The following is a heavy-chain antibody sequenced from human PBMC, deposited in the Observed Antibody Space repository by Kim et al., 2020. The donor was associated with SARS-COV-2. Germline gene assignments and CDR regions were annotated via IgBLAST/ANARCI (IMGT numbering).Heavy chain of an antibody. Sequence: FQGRVTMTRDTSTSTVYMELSSLRSEDTAVYYCARDVLRYFDWLLYGMDVWGQGTTVTVSS. J-gene: IGHJ6*02. D-gene: IGHD3-9*01. V-gene: IGHV1-46*01. CDR3: ARDVLRYFDWLLYGMDV.